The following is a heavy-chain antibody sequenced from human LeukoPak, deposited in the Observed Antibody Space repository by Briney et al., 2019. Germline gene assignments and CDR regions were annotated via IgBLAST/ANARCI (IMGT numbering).Heavy chain of an antibody. CDR1: GFTFSNAW. V-gene: IGHV3-15*01. J-gene: IGHJ3*02. CDR3: TTRELRYYGSGTYPVAFDI. D-gene: IGHD3-10*01. Sequence: GGSLRLSCADSGFTFSNAWMKWVRQAPGKGLEWVGRIRSKSDHGTTDYAAPVKGRVTISRDDSKNTMYLQMNSLKTEDTDVYSCTTRELRYYGSGTYPVAFDIWGQGTMVTVSS. CDR2: IRSKSDHGTT.